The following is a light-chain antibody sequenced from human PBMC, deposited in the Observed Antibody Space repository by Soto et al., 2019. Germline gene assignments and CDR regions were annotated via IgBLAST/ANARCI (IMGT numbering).Light chain of an antibody. CDR1: QSIRGD. J-gene: IGKJ4*01. V-gene: IGKV3-15*01. CDR2: GAS. CDR3: QQVNNCPLT. Sequence: EIVMTQSPATLSVSLGEGVTLSCRASQSIRGDLAWYQQKPGQTPRLLIYGASTRATGVPARFSGSGSGTYFTLTISSLLSEDSAVYYWQQVNNCPLTFGGGTKVEIK.